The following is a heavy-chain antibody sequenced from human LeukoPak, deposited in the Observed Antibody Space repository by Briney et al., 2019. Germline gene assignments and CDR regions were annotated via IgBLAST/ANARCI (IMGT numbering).Heavy chain of an antibody. CDR1: GFTSSNYG. J-gene: IGHJ4*02. CDR2: IRSDGSDK. V-gene: IGHV3-30*02. CDR3: ARDWKGDYFEY. Sequence: GGSLTLSCAASGFTSSNYGMHWVRQAPGKGLEWVAFIRSDGSDKYYADSVKGRFTISRDSSKNTLYLQMNSLRAEDTAVYYCARDWKGDYFEYWGQGTLVTVSS. D-gene: IGHD1-1*01.